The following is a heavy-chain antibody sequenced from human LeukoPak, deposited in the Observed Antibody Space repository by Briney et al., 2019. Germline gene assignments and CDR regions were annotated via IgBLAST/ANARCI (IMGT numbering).Heavy chain of an antibody. J-gene: IGHJ4*02. V-gene: IGHV1-8*01. Sequence: ASVKVSCKASGYTFTSYDINWVRQATGQGLEWMGWMNPNSGNTGYAQKFQGRVTMTRNTSISTVYMELSSLRSEDTAVYYCARGQFSVSNYEVRSVYYFDYWGQGTLVTVSS. CDR3: ARGQFSVSNYEVRSVYYFDY. CDR1: GYTFTSYD. D-gene: IGHD4-11*01. CDR2: MNPNSGNT.